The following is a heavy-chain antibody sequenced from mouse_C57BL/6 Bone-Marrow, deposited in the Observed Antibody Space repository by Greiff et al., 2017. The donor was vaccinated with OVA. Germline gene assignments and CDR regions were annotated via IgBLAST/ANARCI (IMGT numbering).Heavy chain of an antibody. V-gene: IGHV5-6*01. D-gene: IGHD1-2*01. CDR2: FSSGGSYT. CDR1: GFTFSSYG. CDR3: AREALLPFAY. Sequence: EVQLVESGGDLVKPGGSLKLSCAASGFTFSSYGMSWVRQTPDKRLEWVATFSSGGSYTYYPDSVKGRFTISRDNAKNTLYLQMSSLKSEDTAMYYCAREALLPFAYWGQGTLVTVSA. J-gene: IGHJ3*01.